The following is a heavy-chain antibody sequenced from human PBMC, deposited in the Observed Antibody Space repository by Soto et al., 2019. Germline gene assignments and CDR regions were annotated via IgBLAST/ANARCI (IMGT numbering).Heavy chain of an antibody. V-gene: IGHV1-2*04. CDR1: GYTFTGYY. CDR2: INPNSGGT. J-gene: IGHJ6*02. CDR3: ARGDFGDLYYYGMDV. D-gene: IGHD3-10*01. Sequence: ASVKVSCKASGYTFTGYYMHWVRQAPGQGLEWMGWINPNSGGTNYAQKFQGWVTMTRDTSISTAYMELSRLRSDDTAVYYCARGDFGDLYYYGMDVWGQGTTVTVSS.